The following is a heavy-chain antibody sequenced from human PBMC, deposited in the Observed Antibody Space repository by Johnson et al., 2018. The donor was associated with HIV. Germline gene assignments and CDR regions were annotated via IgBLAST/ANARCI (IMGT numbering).Heavy chain of an antibody. V-gene: IGHV3-64*01. CDR2: ISSNGGSP. J-gene: IGHJ3*01. Sequence: VQLVESGGGVIRPGGSLRLSCAASGFTFSSYAMHWVRQAPGKGLEYVSAISSNGGSPYYANSVKDRFIISRDNSKDTLYLQMGSLRGEDMAIYYCAIPYYYESGAYQWGQGTMVTVSS. CDR1: GFTFSSYA. D-gene: IGHD3-22*01. CDR3: AIPYYYESGAYQ.